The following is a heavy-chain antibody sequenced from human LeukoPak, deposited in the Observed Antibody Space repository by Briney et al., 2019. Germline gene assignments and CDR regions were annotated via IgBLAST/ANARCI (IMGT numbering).Heavy chain of an antibody. J-gene: IGHJ4*02. D-gene: IGHD5-24*01. V-gene: IGHV4-59*01. Sequence: SETLSLTCTVSGGSISNYYWTWIRQPPGKGLEWIGYIYYSGSTNYNPSLKSRVSISVDTSKNQFSLKLSSVTAADTAVYYCARGLYGYNSFDYWGQGTLVTVSS. CDR2: IYYSGST. CDR1: GGSISNYY. CDR3: ARGLYGYNSFDY.